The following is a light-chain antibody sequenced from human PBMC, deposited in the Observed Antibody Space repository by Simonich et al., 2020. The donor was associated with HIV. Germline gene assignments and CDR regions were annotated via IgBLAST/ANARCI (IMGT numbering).Light chain of an antibody. CDR1: QSVLYSSNNKNY. CDR2: WAS. V-gene: IGKV4-1*01. Sequence: DIVMTQSPDSLAVSLGERATINCNSSQSVLYSSNNKNYLLWYQQKPGQPPNLLIYWASTRESGVPDRFSGSGSGTDFTLTISSLQAEDVAVYYCQQFYTTPLTFGQGTKVEIK. J-gene: IGKJ1*01. CDR3: QQFYTTPLT.